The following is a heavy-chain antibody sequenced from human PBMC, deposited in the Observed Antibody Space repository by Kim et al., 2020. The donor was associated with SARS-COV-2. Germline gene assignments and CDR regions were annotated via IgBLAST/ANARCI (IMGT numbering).Heavy chain of an antibody. J-gene: IGHJ6*02. D-gene: IGHD3-10*01. V-gene: IGHV4-34*01. Sequence: SETLSLTCAVYGGSFSGYPWSWIRQPPGKGLEWIGEINHSGSTNYNPSLKSRVTISVDTSKNQFSLKLRSVTAADTAVYYCAGPNRRPRNYGSGSYYNYYYYGMDVWRQGTTVTVSS. CDR3: AGPNRRPRNYGSGSYYNYYYYGMDV. CDR2: INHSGST. CDR1: GGSFSGYP.